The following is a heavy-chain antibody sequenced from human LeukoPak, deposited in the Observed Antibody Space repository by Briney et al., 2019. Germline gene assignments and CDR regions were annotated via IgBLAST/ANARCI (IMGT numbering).Heavy chain of an antibody. D-gene: IGHD6-6*01. CDR2: INPSGGET. V-gene: IGHV1-2*06. Sequence: GPSVKVSRKGSGYNFAGYYIHWVRQAPGQGLELMGRINPSGGETSFAQKFQCRVSMTRDTSVSSAYMELSGLRSDDTAVYYCVSDGYSSSSDLDYWGQGTLVTVSS. CDR1: GYNFAGYY. CDR3: VSDGYSSSSDLDY. J-gene: IGHJ4*02.